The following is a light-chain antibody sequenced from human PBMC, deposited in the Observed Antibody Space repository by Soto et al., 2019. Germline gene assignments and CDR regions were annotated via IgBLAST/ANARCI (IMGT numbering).Light chain of an antibody. J-gene: IGLJ2*01. Sequence: QSALTQPSSVSGSPGQSITISCTGTSSDVGGYNYVSWYPQHPGKAPKLKIYDVSNRPSGVSNRFSGSKSSNTASLTISGIHAEDEADYYCSSYTSISTLGVVFGGGTKLTVL. CDR2: DVS. CDR3: SSYTSISTLGVV. CDR1: SSDVGGYNY. V-gene: IGLV2-14*01.